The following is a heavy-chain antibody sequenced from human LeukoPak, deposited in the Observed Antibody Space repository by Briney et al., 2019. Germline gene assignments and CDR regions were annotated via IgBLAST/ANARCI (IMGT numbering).Heavy chain of an antibody. V-gene: IGHV4-30-4*08. J-gene: IGHJ4*02. CDR2: IYYSGSA. CDR1: SGSISGGDYY. CDR3: ARDLSSTSHIDY. D-gene: IGHD2-2*01. Sequence: SQTLSLTCTVSSGSISGGDYYWGWIRQPPGKGLEWIGYIYYSGSAYYNPSLKSRVAISVDTSKDQFSLKLSSVTAADTAVYYCARDLSSTSHIDYWGQGTLVTVSS.